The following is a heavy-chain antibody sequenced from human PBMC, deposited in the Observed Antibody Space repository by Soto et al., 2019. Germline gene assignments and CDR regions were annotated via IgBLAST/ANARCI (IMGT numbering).Heavy chain of an antibody. Sequence: GGSLRLSCAASGFTFSSYSMNWVRQAPGKGLEWVSYISSSSSTIYYADSVKGRFTISRDNAKNSLYLQMNSLRAEDTAVYYCARDFNYCSSTSGPFDYWGQGTLVTVSS. CDR3: ARDFNYCSSTSGPFDY. D-gene: IGHD2-2*01. J-gene: IGHJ4*02. V-gene: IGHV3-48*01. CDR2: ISSSSSTI. CDR1: GFTFSSYS.